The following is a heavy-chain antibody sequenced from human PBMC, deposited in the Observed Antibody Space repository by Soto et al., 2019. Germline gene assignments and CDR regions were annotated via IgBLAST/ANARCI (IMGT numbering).Heavy chain of an antibody. V-gene: IGHV1-18*01. D-gene: IGHD3-10*01. J-gene: IGHJ4*02. CDR1: GDAFASFG. CDR2: ISAYNGNT. CDR3: ARDQESITDRILQY. Sequence: ASVKVSCKASGDAFASFGFSWVRQAPGLGLEWLGWISAYNGNTHYAQKVRDRVTLTTDTSTNTAYMELRSLTSDDTAVYYCARDQESITDRILQYWGQGTRVTVSS.